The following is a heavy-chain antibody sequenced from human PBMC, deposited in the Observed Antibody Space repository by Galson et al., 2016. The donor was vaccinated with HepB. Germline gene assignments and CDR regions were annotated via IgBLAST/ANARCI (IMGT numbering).Heavy chain of an antibody. J-gene: IGHJ5*02. CDR3: TQDQLRYCGCDCYPWYNWFGP. V-gene: IGHV3-30*18. D-gene: IGHD2-21*02. Sequence: SLRLSCAASGLMFNSYGMHWVRRAPGKGLEWIAFLSYDGVNVLYADSVKGRFTSSRDNPKNTLYLQMNSLRAEDTAVYYCTQDQLRYCGCDCYPWYNWFGPWGQGTLVTASS. CDR2: LSYDGVNV. CDR1: GLMFNSYG.